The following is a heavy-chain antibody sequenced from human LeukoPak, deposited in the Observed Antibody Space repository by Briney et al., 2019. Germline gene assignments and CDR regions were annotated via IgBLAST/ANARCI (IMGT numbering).Heavy chain of an antibody. CDR2: IIPIFGTA. D-gene: IGHD3-22*01. J-gene: IGHJ3*02. V-gene: IGHV1-69*13. Sequence: SVKVSCKASGGTFSSYAISWVRQAPGQGLEWMGGIIPIFGTANYAQKFQGRVTITADESTSTAYMELSSLRSEDTAVYYCARPPDYYDSSGYQDNWASDIWGQGTMVTVSS. CDR1: GGTFSSYA. CDR3: ARPPDYYDSSGYQDNWASDI.